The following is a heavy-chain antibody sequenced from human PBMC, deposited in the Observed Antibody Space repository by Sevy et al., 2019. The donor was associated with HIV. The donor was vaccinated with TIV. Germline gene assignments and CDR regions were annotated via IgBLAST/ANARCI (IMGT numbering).Heavy chain of an antibody. Sequence: ASVKVSCKASGYTFTGYYFHWVRQAPGQGLEWMGRINPNSGGTNYAQKFQGRVTMTRDTSISTAYMELSSLRSDDTAVYYGARGGVEMTTRGWGQGTRVTVSS. J-gene: IGHJ4*02. CDR2: INPNSGGT. D-gene: IGHD4-17*01. CDR1: GYTFTGYY. CDR3: ARGGVEMTTRG. V-gene: IGHV1-2*06.